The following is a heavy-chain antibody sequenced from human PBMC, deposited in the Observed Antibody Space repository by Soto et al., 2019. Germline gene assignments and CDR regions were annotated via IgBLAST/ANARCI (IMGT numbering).Heavy chain of an antibody. CDR3: ARHTPAISISDH. D-gene: IGHD2-15*01. CDR1: GGSISTYY. V-gene: IGHV4-59*01. CDR2: IYYSGTT. J-gene: IGHJ4*02. Sequence: SETLSLTCTVSGGSISTYYWNWIRQPPGKGLEWIGYIYYSGTTNYSPSLKSRLTISVDTSKNQFSLKLDSVTAADTAVYYCARHTPAISISDHWGQGTPVTVSS.